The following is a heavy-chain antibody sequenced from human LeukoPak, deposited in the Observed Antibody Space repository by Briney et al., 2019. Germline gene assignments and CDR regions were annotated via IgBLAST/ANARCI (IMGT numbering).Heavy chain of an antibody. CDR2: IIPILGIA. J-gene: IGHJ4*02. V-gene: IGHV1-69*04. Sequence: SVKVSCKASGGTFSSYTISWVRQAPGQGLEWMGRIIPILGIANYAQKFQGRVTITADKSTSTAYMELSSLRSEDTAVYYCARDLPQNYYYDYWGQGTLVTVSS. CDR1: GGTFSSYT. CDR3: ARDLPQNYYYDY. D-gene: IGHD3-16*01.